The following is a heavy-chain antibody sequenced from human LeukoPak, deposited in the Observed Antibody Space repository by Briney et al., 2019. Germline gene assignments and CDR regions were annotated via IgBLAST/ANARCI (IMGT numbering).Heavy chain of an antibody. D-gene: IGHD3-10*01. CDR1: GFSFRNYW. V-gene: IGHV3-23*01. J-gene: IGHJ4*02. CDR2: ISGSGGST. Sequence: GGSLRLSCEVSGFSFRNYWMTWVRQAPGKGLEWVSAISGSGGSTYYADSVKGRSTISRDNSKNTLYLQMNSLRAEDTAVYYCANPFMVRGDIFDYWGQGTLVTVSS. CDR3: ANPFMVRGDIFDY.